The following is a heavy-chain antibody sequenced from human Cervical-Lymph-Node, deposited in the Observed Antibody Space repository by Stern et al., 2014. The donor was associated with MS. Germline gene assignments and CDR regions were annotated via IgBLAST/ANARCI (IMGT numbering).Heavy chain of an antibody. Sequence: QLQLQESGPGLVKSSETLSLTCTVSGASISSYYWSWIRQPPGKGLEWIGYIYYSGSTNYNPSFTSRVTISVDSSKNQFSLKLNSVTAADTAMYYCATQDSNGWFAFDIWGQGTMVTVSS. D-gene: IGHD6-19*01. CDR3: ATQDSNGWFAFDI. CDR2: IYYSGST. J-gene: IGHJ3*02. V-gene: IGHV4-59*08. CDR1: GASISSYY.